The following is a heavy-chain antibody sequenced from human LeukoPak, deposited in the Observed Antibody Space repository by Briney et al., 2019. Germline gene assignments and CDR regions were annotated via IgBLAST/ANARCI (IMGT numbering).Heavy chain of an antibody. CDR2: IYSSGNT. CDR1: GGSISSYY. V-gene: IGHV4-4*07. CDR3: ARVWLSSGSYWYFDF. J-gene: IGHJ2*01. Sequence: PSETLSLTCTVSGGSISSYYWSWIRQPAGKGLEYIGRIYSSGNTNYNPSLKSRVTMSVDTSKNQFSLLLHSVTAADTAVYYCARVWLSSGSYWYFDFWGRGTLVIVSS. D-gene: IGHD3-22*01.